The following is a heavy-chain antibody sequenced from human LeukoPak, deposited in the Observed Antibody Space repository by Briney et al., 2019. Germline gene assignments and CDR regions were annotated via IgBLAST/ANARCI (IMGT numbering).Heavy chain of an antibody. CDR3: ARKYSSGYKYYFDY. V-gene: IGHV4-34*01. D-gene: IGHD3-22*01. J-gene: IGHJ4*02. CDR2: INHSGST. Sequence: SETLSLTCAVYGGSFSGYYWSWIRQPPGKGLEWIGEINHSGSTNYNPSLKSRVTISVDTSKNQFSLKLSSVTAADTAVYYCARKYSSGYKYYFDYWGQGTLVTVSS. CDR1: GGSFSGYY.